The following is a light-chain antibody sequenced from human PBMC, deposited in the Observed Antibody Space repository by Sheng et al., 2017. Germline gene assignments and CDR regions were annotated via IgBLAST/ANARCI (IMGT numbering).Light chain of an antibody. V-gene: IGKV3-15*01. CDR3: QQYNNWPLT. J-gene: IGKJ4*01. Sequence: EIVLTQSPGTLSLSPGERATLSCRASQSVSSGYLAWYQQKPGQAPRLLIYDASTRATGIPARFSGSGSGTEFTLTISSLQSEDFAVYYCQQYNNWPLTFGGGTKVEIK. CDR2: DAS. CDR1: QSVSSGY.